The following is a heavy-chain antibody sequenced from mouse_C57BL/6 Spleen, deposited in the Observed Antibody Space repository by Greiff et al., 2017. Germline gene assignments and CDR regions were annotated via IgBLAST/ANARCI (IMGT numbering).Heavy chain of an antibody. Sequence: VQLQQSGPELVKPGASVKMSCKASGYTFTDYNMHWVKQSHGKSLEWIGYINPNNGGTSYNQKFKGKATLTVNKSSSTAYMELRSLTSEDSAVYYCAITTVVAHYYAMDYWGQGTSVTVSS. J-gene: IGHJ4*01. CDR3: AITTVVAHYYAMDY. D-gene: IGHD1-1*01. V-gene: IGHV1-22*01. CDR1: GYTFTDYN. CDR2: INPNNGGT.